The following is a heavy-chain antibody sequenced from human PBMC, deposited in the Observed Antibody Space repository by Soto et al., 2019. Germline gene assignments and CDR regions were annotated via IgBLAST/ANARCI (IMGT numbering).Heavy chain of an antibody. CDR1: GYTFSNYG. V-gene: IGHV1-18*01. CDR2: ISASNGNT. D-gene: IGHD2-15*01. CDR3: ARAAPCSGGTCRHWFDP. J-gene: IGHJ5*02. Sequence: QVQLVQSGSEVKEPGASVKVSCKASGYTFSNYGITWVRQAPGQGLEWMGWISASNGNTNYAQKLQGRVTMTTDTSSGTAYMELRSLRSDDTAVYYCARAAPCSGGTCRHWFDPWGQGTLVTVSS.